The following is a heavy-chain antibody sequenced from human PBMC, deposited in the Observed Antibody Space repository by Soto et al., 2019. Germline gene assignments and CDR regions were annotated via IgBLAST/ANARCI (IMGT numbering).Heavy chain of an antibody. CDR1: GYSVSSSVYY. J-gene: IGHJ6*02. V-gene: IGHV4-39*07. Sequence: PSETRSRTWTVSGYSVSSSVYYWAWIRQPPGKVLDWIGSIYYSGRTYYNPSLKSRVTMSIDTSKNQFSVRLNSVTAADTAVYYCAPLSVSLSGPYGIHVWGQGTTVTVSS. CDR2: IYYSGRT. D-gene: IGHD2-15*01. CDR3: APLSVSLSGPYGIHV.